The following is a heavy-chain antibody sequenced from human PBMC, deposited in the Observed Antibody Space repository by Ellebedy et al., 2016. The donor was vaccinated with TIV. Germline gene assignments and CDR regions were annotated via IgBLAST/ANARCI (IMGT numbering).Heavy chain of an antibody. CDR2: INAGNGNT. J-gene: IGHJ4*02. Sequence: AASVKVSCKASGYTFTTYVMNWVRQAPGQRLEWMGWINAGNGNTKYSQKFQGRVTITRDTSASTAFMELSSLRSEDTAVYYCARDTADYWGQGTLVTVSS. CDR1: GYTFTTYV. CDR3: ARDTADY. D-gene: IGHD4-17*01. V-gene: IGHV1-3*01.